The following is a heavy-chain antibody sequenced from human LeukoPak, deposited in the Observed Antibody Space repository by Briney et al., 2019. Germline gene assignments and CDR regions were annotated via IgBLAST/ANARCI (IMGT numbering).Heavy chain of an antibody. J-gene: IGHJ4*02. CDR2: INPNSSGT. V-gene: IGHV1-2*02. CDR1: GYTFTSYY. Sequence: ASVKVSCKASGYTFTSYYMHWVRQAPGQGLEWMGWINPNSSGTNYAQKFQGRVTMTRDTSINTAYMELSRLRSDDTAVYFCARDSPQSYYYGSGTYPDYWGQGTLVTVSS. CDR3: ARDSPQSYYYGSGTYPDY. D-gene: IGHD3-10*01.